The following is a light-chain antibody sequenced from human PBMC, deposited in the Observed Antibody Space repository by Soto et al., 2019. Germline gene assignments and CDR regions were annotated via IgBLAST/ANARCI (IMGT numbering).Light chain of an antibody. CDR2: DVS. CDR3: SSYTTTSTLV. V-gene: IGLV2-14*01. CDR1: SSDVGAYNY. Sequence: QSALTQPASVSGSPGQSITISCTGSSSDVGAYNYVCWYQQHPGKAPKLLIYDVSRPSGVSNRFSGSKSGNTASLTISGLQAEDEADYYCSSYTTTSTLVFGGGTQLTVL. J-gene: IGLJ2*01.